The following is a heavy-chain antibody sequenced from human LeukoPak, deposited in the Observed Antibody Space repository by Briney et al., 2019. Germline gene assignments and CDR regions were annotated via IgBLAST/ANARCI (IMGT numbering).Heavy chain of an antibody. J-gene: IGHJ4*02. D-gene: IGHD1-14*01. Sequence: PGGSLRLSCAASGFTFSSYGMHWVRQAPGKGLEWVAVISYDGSNKYYADSVKGRFTISRDNSKNTLYLQMNSLRAEDTAVYYCANAEDHLSPTDYWGQGTLVTVSS. CDR1: GFTFSSYG. V-gene: IGHV3-30*18. CDR2: ISYDGSNK. CDR3: ANAEDHLSPTDY.